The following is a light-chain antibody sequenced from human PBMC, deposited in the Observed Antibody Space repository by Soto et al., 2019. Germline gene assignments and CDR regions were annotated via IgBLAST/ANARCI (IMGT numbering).Light chain of an antibody. V-gene: IGLV2-23*01. J-gene: IGLJ2*01. Sequence: QSALTQPASVSGSPGQSITISCTGTSGDIGTYNLVSWYQQYPGRAPKLIIFEGNKRPSGVSSRFSASKSAYTASLAISGLQAEDEADHHCCSYAGRSTVVCGGGTQLTVL. CDR3: CSYAGRSTVV. CDR2: EGN. CDR1: SGDIGTYNL.